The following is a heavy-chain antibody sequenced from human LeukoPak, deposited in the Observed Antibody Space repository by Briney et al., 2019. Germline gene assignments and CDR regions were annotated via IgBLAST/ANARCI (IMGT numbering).Heavy chain of an antibody. V-gene: IGHV4-59*01. D-gene: IGHD3-10*01. CDR2: IYYSGST. Sequence: LETLSLTCTVSAGSIISYYWSWILQPPGKGLEGIGYIYYSGSTNYNPSLKSRVTISVDTATNQFSLKVSSVTAADTAVYYCARRGGSGRSFDYWGQGPLVTVSS. CDR3: ARRGGSGRSFDY. J-gene: IGHJ4*02. CDR1: AGSIISYY.